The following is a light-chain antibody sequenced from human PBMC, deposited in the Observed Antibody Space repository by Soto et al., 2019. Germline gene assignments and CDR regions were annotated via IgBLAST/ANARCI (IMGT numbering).Light chain of an antibody. Sequence: DIQMTQSPSSLSASVGDRVTITCRASQSISNSLNWYQQKPGKAPDLLIYAASNLQRGVPSRFTGSWSWTDFTLTISSLQPEDFTTYYCQQSYSSPQMYTFGQGTKLEIK. CDR3: QQSYSSPQMYT. J-gene: IGKJ2*01. CDR1: QSISNS. V-gene: IGKV1-39*01. CDR2: AAS.